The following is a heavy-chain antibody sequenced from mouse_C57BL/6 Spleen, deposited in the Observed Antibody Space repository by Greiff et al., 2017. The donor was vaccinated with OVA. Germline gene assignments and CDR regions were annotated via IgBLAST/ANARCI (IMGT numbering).Heavy chain of an antibody. J-gene: IGHJ2*01. CDR3: VRAYGPYYFDY. V-gene: IGHV10-3*01. CDR1: GFTFNTYA. CDR2: IRSKSSNYAT. Sequence: EVMLVESGGGLVQPKGSLKLSCAASGFTFNTYAMHWVRQAPGQGLEWVARIRSKSSNYATYYAVSVKDRFTISRDESQSMLDLQMNNLKTEDTAMYDGVRAYGPYYFDYWGQGTTLTVSA. D-gene: IGHD1-1*02.